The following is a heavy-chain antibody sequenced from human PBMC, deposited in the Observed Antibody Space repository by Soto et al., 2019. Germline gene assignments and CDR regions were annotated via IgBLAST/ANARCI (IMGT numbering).Heavy chain of an antibody. J-gene: IGHJ5*02. Sequence: QVQLVQSGAEVKKPGASVKVSCKASGYTFGSYGMTWVRQAPGQGLEWLGWISAYNGNTDYAQKFQGRVTLATYTSPDNAYMELWGLRSDDTAVYYCASVRVVVPGWFDPWGQGTLVTVSS. CDR1: GYTFGSYG. CDR2: ISAYNGNT. V-gene: IGHV1-18*01. CDR3: ASVRVVVPGWFDP. D-gene: IGHD3-3*01.